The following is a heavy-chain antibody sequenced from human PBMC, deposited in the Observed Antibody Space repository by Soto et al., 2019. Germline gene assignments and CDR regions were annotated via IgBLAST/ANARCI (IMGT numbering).Heavy chain of an antibody. J-gene: IGHJ1*01. D-gene: IGHD3-10*01. CDR2: ISDYNGIT. Sequence: QVQLVQSGAEVKKPGASVKVSCKASGYTFSTYGISWVRQAPGQGLEWMGWISDYNGITNYAQKCQGRVTMTTDTSTSTAYMELRSLRFDDTAIYYCARERSGSYPLSTWGQGTLVTVSS. CDR1: GYTFSTYG. CDR3: ARERSGSYPLST. V-gene: IGHV1-18*01.